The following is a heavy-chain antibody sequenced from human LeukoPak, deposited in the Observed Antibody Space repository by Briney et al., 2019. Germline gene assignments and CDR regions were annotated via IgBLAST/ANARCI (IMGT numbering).Heavy chain of an antibody. J-gene: IGHJ4*02. CDR2: IQYGVST. V-gene: IGHV4-61*01. Sequence: SETLSLTCIVSGVSVNNNYYYWSWIRQSPGKGLEWIGYIQYGVSTNYNPSLRSRVTISVDTSKNQFSLKLSSVTAADTAVYYCARNRDSGALDYWGQGTLVTVSS. CDR1: GVSVNNNYYY. CDR3: ARNRDSGALDY. D-gene: IGHD5-24*01.